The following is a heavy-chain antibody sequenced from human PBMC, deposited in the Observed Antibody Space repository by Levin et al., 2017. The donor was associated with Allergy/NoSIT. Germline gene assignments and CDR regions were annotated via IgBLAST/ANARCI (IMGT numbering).Heavy chain of an antibody. CDR3: ARHQSPGELLRPDYYYYMDV. D-gene: IGHD3-10*01. CDR1: GGSISSSSYY. J-gene: IGHJ6*03. CDR2: IYYSGST. V-gene: IGHV4-39*01. Sequence: GSLRLSCTVSGGSISSSSYYWGWIRQPPGKGLEWIGSIYYSGSTYYNPSLKSRVTISVDTSKNQFSLKLSSVTAADTAVYYCARHQSPGELLRPDYYYYMDVWGKGTTVTVSS.